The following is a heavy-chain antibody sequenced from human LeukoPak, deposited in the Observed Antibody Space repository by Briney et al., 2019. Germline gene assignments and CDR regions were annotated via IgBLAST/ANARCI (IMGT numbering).Heavy chain of an antibody. CDR1: GGSFSGYY. Sequence: SETLSLTCAVYGGSFSGYYWSWIRQPPGKGLEWIGEINHSGSTNYNPSLKSRVTISVDTSKNQFSLKLSSVTAADTAVYYCARWGSGSLFDYWGQGTLVTVSS. D-gene: IGHD3-10*01. CDR3: ARWGSGSLFDY. J-gene: IGHJ4*02. V-gene: IGHV4-34*01. CDR2: INHSGST.